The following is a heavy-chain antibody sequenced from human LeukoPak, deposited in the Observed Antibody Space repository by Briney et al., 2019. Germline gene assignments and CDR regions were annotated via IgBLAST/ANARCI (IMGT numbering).Heavy chain of an antibody. CDR2: IRYDVSNK. Sequence: PGGPLRLSCAASGFTFSSYGMHWVRRAPGKGLEWVAFIRYDVSNKYYADSVKGRFTISRDNSKNTLYLQMNSLRAEDRAVYYCAKDSNYGSGSYYNVRYYYYGMDVWGQGTTVTVSS. J-gene: IGHJ6*02. D-gene: IGHD3-10*01. V-gene: IGHV3-30*02. CDR1: GFTFSSYG. CDR3: AKDSNYGSGSYYNVRYYYYGMDV.